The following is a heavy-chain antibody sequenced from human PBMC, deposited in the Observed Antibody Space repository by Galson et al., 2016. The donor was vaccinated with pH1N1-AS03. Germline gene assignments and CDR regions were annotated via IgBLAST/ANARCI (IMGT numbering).Heavy chain of an antibody. J-gene: IGHJ3*02. CDR1: GFTFSYYW. CDR2: IQQGEGKK. Sequence: SVRLSCEGSGFTFSYYWMHWVRQAPGQGLEWVATIQQGEGKKYYLDNVKGRFTVSRDTAKNSMYLQLNSLSAEDTAVYYCARYLDFRSAACWYDALDIWGQGTVVTVSS. D-gene: IGHD2-15*01. CDR3: ARYLDFRSAACWYDALDI. V-gene: IGHV3-7*01.